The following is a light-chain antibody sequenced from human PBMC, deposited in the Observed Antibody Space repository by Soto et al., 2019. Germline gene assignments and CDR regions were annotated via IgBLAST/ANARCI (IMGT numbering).Light chain of an antibody. V-gene: IGKV3-11*01. J-gene: IGKJ4*01. CDR2: GAS. CDR3: QQRYNWLT. CDR1: QTVSTY. Sequence: ILLTQSPSTLALSPGERATLSCRARQTVSTYLSWYQHKPGQAPRLLIYGASNRATGIPARLSGSGSGTDFTLTISSLEPEDYAVYYCQQRYNWLTFGGGTKVDI.